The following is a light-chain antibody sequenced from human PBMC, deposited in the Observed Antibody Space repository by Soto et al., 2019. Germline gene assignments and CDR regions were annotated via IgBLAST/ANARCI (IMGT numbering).Light chain of an antibody. CDR3: QQYNNWWT. Sequence: VMTQSPATLSVSPGERATLSCRASQSVSSSLAWYQQKPVQAPRLLIYGASTRATGIPARFSGSGSGTEFTLTISSLQSEDFALYYCQQYNNWWTFGQGTKVQIK. CDR2: GAS. V-gene: IGKV3-15*01. CDR1: QSVSSS. J-gene: IGKJ1*01.